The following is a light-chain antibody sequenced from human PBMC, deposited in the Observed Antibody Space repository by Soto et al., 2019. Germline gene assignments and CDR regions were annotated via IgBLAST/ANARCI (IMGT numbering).Light chain of an antibody. Sequence: DIHLTQSPSLLSASVGDRVTITCRPSQAVPNNMAWYQQKPGKPPKLLIYEESTLHSGVPSRLSGRKSGTQFTLTIDSLQPEDFATYYCQHYNSYSEAFGQGTKVDIK. CDR3: QHYNSYSEA. CDR1: QAVPNN. V-gene: IGKV1-9*01. CDR2: EES. J-gene: IGKJ1*01.